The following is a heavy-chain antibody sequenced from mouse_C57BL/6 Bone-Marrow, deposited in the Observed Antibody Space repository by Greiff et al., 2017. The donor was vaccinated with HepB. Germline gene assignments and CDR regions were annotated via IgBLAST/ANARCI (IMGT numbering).Heavy chain of an antibody. Sequence: QVQLQQPGAELARPGTSVKLSCKASGYTFTSYWMHWVKQRPGQGLEWIGVIDPSDSYTNYNQKFKGKATLTVDTSSSTAYMQLSSLTSEDSAVYYCVNSYWGQGTLVTVSA. J-gene: IGHJ3*01. CDR2: IDPSDSYT. V-gene: IGHV1-59*01. CDR3: VNSY. CDR1: GYTFTSYW.